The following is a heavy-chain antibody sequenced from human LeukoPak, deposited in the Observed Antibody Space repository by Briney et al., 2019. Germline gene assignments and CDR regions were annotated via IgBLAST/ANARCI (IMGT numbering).Heavy chain of an antibody. J-gene: IGHJ4*02. CDR2: ISSSSSTI. CDR1: GFTFSSYS. D-gene: IGHD5-18*01. Sequence: SGGSLRLSCAASGFTFSSYSMNWVRQAPGKGLEWVSYISSSSSTIYYADSVKGRFTISRDNAKNSLYLQMNSLRAEDTAVYYCARDPRGYSYGVDYWGQGTLVTVSS. CDR3: ARDPRGYSYGVDY. V-gene: IGHV3-48*04.